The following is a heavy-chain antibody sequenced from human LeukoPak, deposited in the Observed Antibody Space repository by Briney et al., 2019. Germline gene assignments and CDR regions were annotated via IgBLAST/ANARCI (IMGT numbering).Heavy chain of an antibody. CDR3: ATRIRYSGSLTPNYYFDY. J-gene: IGHJ4*02. D-gene: IGHD1-26*01. Sequence: SVKVSCKASGGTFSSYAISWVRQAPGQGLEWMGRIIPILGIANYAQKFQGRVTITADKSTSTAYMELSSLRSEDTAVYCCATRIRYSGSLTPNYYFDYWGQGTLVTVSS. CDR1: GGTFSSYA. CDR2: IIPILGIA. V-gene: IGHV1-69*04.